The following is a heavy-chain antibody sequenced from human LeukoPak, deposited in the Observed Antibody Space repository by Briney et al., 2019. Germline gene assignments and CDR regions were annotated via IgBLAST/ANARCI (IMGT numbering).Heavy chain of an antibody. D-gene: IGHD3-10*01. J-gene: IGHJ5*02. CDR3: ARDQGFVVRGVIISWFDP. V-gene: IGHV4-38-2*02. CDR2: IYHSGST. Sequence: PSETLSLTCTVSGYSISSGYYWGWTRQPPGKGLEWIGSIYHSGSTYYNPSLKSRVTISVDTSKNQFSLKLSSVTAADTAVYYCARDQGFVVRGVIISWFDPWGQGTLVTVSS. CDR1: GYSISSGYY.